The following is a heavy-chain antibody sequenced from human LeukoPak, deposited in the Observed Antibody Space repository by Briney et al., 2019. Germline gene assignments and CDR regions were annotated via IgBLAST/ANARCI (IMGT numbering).Heavy chain of an antibody. CDR1: GFTFSSYG. J-gene: IGHJ3*02. V-gene: IGHV3-30*02. Sequence: GGSLILSLPSSGFTFSSYGMHWVRQAPGEGLEWVAFIRYDGSHNYYADYVKGRFTISRDNSKNTLYLQMNSLRAEDTAVYYCAKSLSSGSYLNALDIWGQGTMVTVSS. CDR2: IRYDGSHN. D-gene: IGHD1-26*01. CDR3: AKSLSSGSYLNALDI.